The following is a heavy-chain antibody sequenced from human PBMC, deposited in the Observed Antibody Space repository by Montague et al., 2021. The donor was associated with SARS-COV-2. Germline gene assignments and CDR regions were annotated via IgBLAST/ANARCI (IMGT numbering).Heavy chain of an antibody. CDR1: GRSFSSYY. V-gene: IGHV4-34*01. D-gene: IGHD3-10*01. J-gene: IGHJ6*03. CDR2: INHGGST. CDR3: ARLGDGVVPSPILGVGPYYSYCYMDV. Sequence: SETLSLTCAVHGRSFSSYYWNWIRQPPGKGLEWIGEINHGGSTNYNPSLKSRVTISADTSKNQFSLKLTSVAAADTAVYYCARLGDGVVPSPILGVGPYYSYCYMDVWGKGTTVTVSS.